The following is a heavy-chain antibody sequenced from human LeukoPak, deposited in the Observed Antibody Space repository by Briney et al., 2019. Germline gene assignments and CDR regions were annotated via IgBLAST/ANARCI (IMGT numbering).Heavy chain of an antibody. J-gene: IGHJ6*02. Sequence: SQTLSLTCTVSGDSINNPNYYWTWIRQHPGKALEWVGYIHSSGSTFYSPSLKSRLTISLDTSKNQFSLKLSSVTAADTAMYYCAREPCSGGSCGFVDVWGQGTPVTVSS. D-gene: IGHD2-15*01. CDR2: IHSSGST. V-gene: IGHV4-31*03. CDR3: AREPCSGGSCGFVDV. CDR1: GDSINNPNYY.